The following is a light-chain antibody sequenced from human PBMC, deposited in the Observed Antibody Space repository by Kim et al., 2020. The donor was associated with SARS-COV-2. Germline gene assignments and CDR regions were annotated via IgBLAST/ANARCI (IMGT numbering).Light chain of an antibody. CDR2: SSN. Sequence: GQRVTISCSGSSSNIGSNTVNWYQQLPGTAPKLLIYSSNQRPSGVPDRFSASKSGTSASLAISGLQSEDEADYYCAAWDDSLNGNVFGTGTKVTVL. CDR1: SSNIGSNT. V-gene: IGLV1-44*01. J-gene: IGLJ1*01. CDR3: AAWDDSLNGNV.